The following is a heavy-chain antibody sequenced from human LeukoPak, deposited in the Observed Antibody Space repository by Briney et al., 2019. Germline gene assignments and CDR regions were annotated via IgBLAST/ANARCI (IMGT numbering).Heavy chain of an antibody. J-gene: IGHJ4*02. CDR3: ASEGQLAVLY. D-gene: IGHD6-6*01. CDR2: ISSSSSYF. CDR1: GFSFSSYS. V-gene: IGHV3-21*01. Sequence: GGSLRFYCAASGFSFSSYSMKRVRQAPGQGLEGVLSISSSSSYFYYADSVKGRFTISRDNAKNSLYLQMNSLRAEDTAVYYCASEGQLAVLYWGQGTLVTVSS.